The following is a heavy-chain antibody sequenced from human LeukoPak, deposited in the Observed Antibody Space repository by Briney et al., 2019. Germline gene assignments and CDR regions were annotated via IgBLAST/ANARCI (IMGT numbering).Heavy chain of an antibody. J-gene: IGHJ4*02. V-gene: IGHV4-59*01. CDR1: GGSTSSYY. CDR2: IYYSGST. Sequence: SETLSLTCTVSGGSTSSYYWSWIRQPPGKGLEWIGYIYYSGSTNYNPSLKSRVTISVDTSKNQFSLKLSSVTAADTAVYYCARAGMGYYFDYWGQGTLVTVSS. CDR3: ARAGMGYYFDY. D-gene: IGHD6-13*01.